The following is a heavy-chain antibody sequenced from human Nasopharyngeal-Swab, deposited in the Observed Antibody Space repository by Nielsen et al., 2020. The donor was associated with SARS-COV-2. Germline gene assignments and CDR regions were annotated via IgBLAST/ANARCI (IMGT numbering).Heavy chain of an antibody. CDR2: ISSSSSYI. CDR1: GFTFRRYS. CDR3: ARDFSWPGANWFDP. Sequence: GESLKISCAASGFTFRRYSMTWVRPAPGKGLEWVSSISSSSSYIYYADSVKGRFTISRDNAKNSLYLQMNSLRAEDTAVYYCARDFSWPGANWFDPWGQGTLVTVSS. D-gene: IGHD6-13*01. V-gene: IGHV3-21*01. J-gene: IGHJ5*02.